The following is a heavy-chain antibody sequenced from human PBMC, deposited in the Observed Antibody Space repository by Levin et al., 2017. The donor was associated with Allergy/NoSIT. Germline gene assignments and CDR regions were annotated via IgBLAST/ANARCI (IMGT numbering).Heavy chain of an antibody. D-gene: IGHD6-19*01. J-gene: IGHJ6*02. CDR1: GDSTSHYY. V-gene: IGHV4-59*01. CDR2: IYYDGST. CDR3: ARDRRNSGWSSSNGMDV. Sequence: GSLRLSCSVSGDSTSHYYWTWIRQSPGKGLEWIGYIYYDGSTAYNPSLKSRVTISVDTSNNQFSLKLSSVTAADTAMYYCARDRRNSGWSSSNGMDVWGQGITVTVSS.